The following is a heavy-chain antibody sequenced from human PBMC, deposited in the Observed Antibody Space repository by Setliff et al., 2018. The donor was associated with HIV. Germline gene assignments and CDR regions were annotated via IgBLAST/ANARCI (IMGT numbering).Heavy chain of an antibody. CDR1: GFSFSNYA. CDR2: ISGSSNII. V-gene: IGHV3-23*01. CDR3: ARGGRRFGELMITRQFDF. J-gene: IGHJ4*02. D-gene: IGHD3-10*01. Sequence: GGSLRLSCAASGFSFSNYAIIWVRQAPGKGLEWVSDISGSSNIIYHADSVKGRFSISRDNSKNTLYLQLNSLRAEDAAVYYCARGGRRFGELMITRQFDFWGQGTMVTVSS.